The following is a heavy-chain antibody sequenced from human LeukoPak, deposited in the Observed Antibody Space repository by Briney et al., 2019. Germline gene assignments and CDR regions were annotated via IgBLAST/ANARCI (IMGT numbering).Heavy chain of an antibody. J-gene: IGHJ6*04. CDR1: GGSFSGYY. D-gene: IGHD2-15*01. V-gene: IGHV4-34*01. CDR2: INHSGST. CDR3: ARILYKKGKWDGMDV. Sequence: PSETLSLTCAVYGGSFSGYYWSWIRQPPGKGLEWIGEINHSGSTNYNPSLKSRVTISVDTSKNQFSLKLSSVTGADTAVYYCARILYKKGKWDGMDVWGKGTTVTVSS.